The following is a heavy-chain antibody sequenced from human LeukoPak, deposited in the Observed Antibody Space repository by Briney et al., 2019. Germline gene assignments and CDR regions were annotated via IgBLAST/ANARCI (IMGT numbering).Heavy chain of an antibody. V-gene: IGHV3-48*04. CDR3: VREWPHCSGATCNY. D-gene: IGHD2-15*01. J-gene: IGHJ4*02. Sequence: PGGSLRLSCAASGFTFSSYSMNWVRQAPGKGLEWVSYISSSSSTIYYADSVKGRFTISRDNAKNSLYLQMNSLRAEDTAVYYCVREWPHCSGATCNYWGRGTLVTVSS. CDR1: GFTFSSYS. CDR2: ISSSSSTI.